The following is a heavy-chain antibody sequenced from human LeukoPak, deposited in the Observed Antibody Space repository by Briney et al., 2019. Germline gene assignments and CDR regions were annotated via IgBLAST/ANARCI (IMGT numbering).Heavy chain of an antibody. J-gene: IGHJ3*02. CDR1: GFSLSSNY. CDR2: IYSGGST. D-gene: IGHD3-22*01. V-gene: IGHV3-53*04. CDR3: ARRPHVTYYYDSSGYYADAFDI. Sequence: RGSLRLSCAASGFSLSSNYMSWVRQAPGKGLEWVSVIYSGGSTYYADPVKGRFTISRHNSKNTLYLQMNSLRAEDTAVYYCARRPHVTYYYDSSGYYADAFDIWGQGTMVTVSS.